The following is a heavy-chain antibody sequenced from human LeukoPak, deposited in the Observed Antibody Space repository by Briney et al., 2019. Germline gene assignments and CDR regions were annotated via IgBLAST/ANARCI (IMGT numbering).Heavy chain of an antibody. Sequence: ASVKVSCKASGYTFTSYGISWVRQATGQGLEWMGWMNPNSGNTGYAQKFQGRVTMTRNTSISTAYMELSSLRSEDTAVYYCARGLTYYYGSGSYRDYWGQGTLVTVSS. D-gene: IGHD3-10*01. J-gene: IGHJ4*02. CDR3: ARGLTYYYGSGSYRDY. CDR2: MNPNSGNT. V-gene: IGHV1-8*02. CDR1: GYTFTSYG.